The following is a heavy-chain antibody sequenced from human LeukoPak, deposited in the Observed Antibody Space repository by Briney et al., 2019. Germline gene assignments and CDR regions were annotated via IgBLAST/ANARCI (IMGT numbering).Heavy chain of an antibody. CDR3: ERYRFVVGATDSFYI. J-gene: IGHJ3*02. CDR1: GFTFSSYS. Sequence: GGSLRLSCAASGFTFSSYSMNWVRQAPGKGLEWVSSITCSSSYIYYADSVKGRFTISRDNARNSLSPPMNSLRTEDTAVYCCERYRFVVGATDSFYIWGQGTMVTVSS. D-gene: IGHD1-26*01. CDR2: ITCSSSYI. V-gene: IGHV3-21*01.